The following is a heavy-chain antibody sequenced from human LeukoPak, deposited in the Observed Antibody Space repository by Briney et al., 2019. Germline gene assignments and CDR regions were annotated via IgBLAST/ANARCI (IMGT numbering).Heavy chain of an antibody. CDR2: IRYDGSNK. V-gene: IGHV3-30*02. CDR1: GFTFSNYG. J-gene: IGHJ6*03. CDR3: ATDRRLSGYHYYYYMDV. Sequence: GGSLRLSCAASGFTFSNYGIHWVRQAPGKGLEWVAFIRYDGSNKKYADSVKGRFTISRDNSKNTLYLQMYSLRAEDTAVYYCATDRRLSGYHYYYYMDVWGKGTTVTVSS. D-gene: IGHD3-3*01.